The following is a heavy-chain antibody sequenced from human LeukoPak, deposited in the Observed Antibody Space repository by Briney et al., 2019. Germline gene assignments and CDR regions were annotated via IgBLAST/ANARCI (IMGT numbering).Heavy chain of an antibody. CDR2: IYYSGST. CDR1: GGSISSGGYY. D-gene: IGHD3-3*01. J-gene: IGHJ4*02. Sequence: KTSETPSLTCTVSGGSISSGGYYWSWIRQHPGKGLESIGYIYYSGSTYYNPSLKSRVTISVDTSKNQFSLKLSSVTAADTAVYYCASVITIFGVVYYFDYWGQGTLVTVSS. CDR3: ASVITIFGVVYYFDY. V-gene: IGHV4-31*03.